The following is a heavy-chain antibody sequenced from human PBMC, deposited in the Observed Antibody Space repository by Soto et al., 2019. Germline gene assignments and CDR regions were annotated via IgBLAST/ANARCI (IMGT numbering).Heavy chain of an antibody. CDR1: GYTFTSYG. Sequence: GASVKVSCKASGYTFTSYGLSWVRQAPGQGLEWMGWISAYNGNTNYAQKLQGRVTMTTDTSTSTAYMELRSLRSDDTAVYYCARFPRGYSYGWFSGWFDPWGQGTLVTVSS. D-gene: IGHD5-18*01. J-gene: IGHJ5*02. CDR2: ISAYNGNT. V-gene: IGHV1-18*01. CDR3: ARFPRGYSYGWFSGWFDP.